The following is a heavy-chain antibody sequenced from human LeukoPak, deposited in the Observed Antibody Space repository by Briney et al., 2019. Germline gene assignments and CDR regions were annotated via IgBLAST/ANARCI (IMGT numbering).Heavy chain of an antibody. CDR2: ISGSGGST. Sequence: GGSLRLSCAASGFTFSSYAMSWVRQAPGKGLEWISAISGSGGSTYYVDSVKGRFTISRDNSKNTLYLQMNSLRAEDTAVYYCAKWAYSSGWYAPLDYWGQGTLVTVSS. V-gene: IGHV3-23*01. CDR3: AKWAYSSGWYAPLDY. J-gene: IGHJ4*02. CDR1: GFTFSSYA. D-gene: IGHD6-19*01.